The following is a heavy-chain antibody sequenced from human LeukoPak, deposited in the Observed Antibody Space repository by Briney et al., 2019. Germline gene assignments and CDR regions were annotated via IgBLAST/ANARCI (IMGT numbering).Heavy chain of an antibody. J-gene: IGHJ4*02. Sequence: SETLSLTCTVCGGSNCILYWWELRQPPGKGLEWIGYIYYSGSTNYNPSLKSRVTISVDTSKNQFSLKLTSVTAADTAVYYCARLWDSGSLDYWGQGTLATVSS. CDR3: ARLWDSGSLDY. V-gene: IGHV4-59*11. D-gene: IGHD1-26*01. CDR2: IYYSGST. CDR1: GGSNCILY.